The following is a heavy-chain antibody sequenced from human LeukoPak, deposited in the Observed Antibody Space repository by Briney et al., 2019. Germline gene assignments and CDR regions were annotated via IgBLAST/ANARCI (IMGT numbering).Heavy chain of an antibody. CDR2: IYHTGST. V-gene: IGHV4-38-2*01. J-gene: IGHJ4*02. CDR3: ARAGWIITSGIDY. Sequence: SETLSLTCGVSGYSISKGYYWAWIRQPPGKGLEWIGTIYHTGSTYYTPSLGSRVTISVDTSKNESSLNLNSVTAADTAVYYCARAGWIITSGIDYWGQGALVTVSS. CDR1: GYSISKGYY. D-gene: IGHD3-10*01.